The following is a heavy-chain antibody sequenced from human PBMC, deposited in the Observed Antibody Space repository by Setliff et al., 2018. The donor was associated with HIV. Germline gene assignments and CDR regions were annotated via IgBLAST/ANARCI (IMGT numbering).Heavy chain of an antibody. V-gene: IGHV4-39*01. J-gene: IGHJ4*02. CDR2: ISSSGNT. D-gene: IGHD5-12*01. CDR1: GGSISSTSYY. Sequence: PSETLSLTCTVSGGSISSTSYYWGWIRQPPGTGLEWIGSISSSGNTYYNPSLKSRVTTSVDTPKNQFSLKLNSVTAADTAVDYCASYRKAERWLQLGGNFDYWGQGTLVTVSS. CDR3: ASYRKAERWLQLGGNFDY.